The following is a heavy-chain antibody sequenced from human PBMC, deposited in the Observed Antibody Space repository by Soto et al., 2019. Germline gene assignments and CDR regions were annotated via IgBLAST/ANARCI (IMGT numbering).Heavy chain of an antibody. Sequence: GASVKVCCKASGDTFTSYGISWVRQAPGQGLEWMGWISAYNGNTNYAQKLQGRVTMTTDTSTSTAYMELRSLRSDDTAVYYCARDIVLMVYANYYYYMDVWGKGTTVTVSS. CDR1: GDTFTSYG. J-gene: IGHJ6*03. CDR2: ISAYNGNT. D-gene: IGHD2-8*01. V-gene: IGHV1-18*01. CDR3: ARDIVLMVYANYYYYMDV.